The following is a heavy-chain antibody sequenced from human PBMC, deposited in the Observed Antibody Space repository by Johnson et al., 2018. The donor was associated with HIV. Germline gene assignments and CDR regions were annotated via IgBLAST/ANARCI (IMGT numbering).Heavy chain of an antibody. Sequence: VQLVESGGGVVQPGRSLRLSCAASGFTFDDYGMSWVRQVPGKGLEWVANIKQDGSEKYYVDSVKGRITISRDNSKNTLYLQMNSLRAEDTAVYYCARGGYSSGWIYAFDIWGQGTMVTVS. CDR3: ARGGYSSGWIYAFDI. CDR2: IKQDGSEK. D-gene: IGHD6-19*01. J-gene: IGHJ3*02. CDR1: GFTFDDYG. V-gene: IGHV3-7*01.